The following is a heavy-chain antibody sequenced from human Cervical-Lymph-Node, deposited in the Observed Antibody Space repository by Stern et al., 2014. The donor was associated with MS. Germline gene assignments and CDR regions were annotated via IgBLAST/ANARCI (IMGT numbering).Heavy chain of an antibody. J-gene: IGHJ4*02. CDR3: ARGVGDY. CDR2: INHNGSGT. CDR1: GFNFSSYW. Sequence: EVQLVESGGGLVQPGGSLRLSCAASGFNFSSYWMHWVRHSPEQGLFWVSQINHNGSGTSYADSVKGRFSISRDNTKNMLYLRMTRLRAEDTAVYYCARGVGDYWGQGARVTVSS. D-gene: IGHD3-16*01. V-gene: IGHV3-74*02.